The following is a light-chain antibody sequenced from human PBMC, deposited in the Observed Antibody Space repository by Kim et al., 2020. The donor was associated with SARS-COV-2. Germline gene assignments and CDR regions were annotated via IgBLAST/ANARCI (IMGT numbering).Light chain of an antibody. Sequence: SPGERATLSCRASQSVSSSYLAWYQQKPAQAPRLLIYGASSRATGIPDRFSGSGSGTDFTLTISSLEPEDFAVYYCQQRDSWPITFGQGTRLEIK. CDR2: GAS. CDR3: QQRDSWPIT. J-gene: IGKJ5*01. CDR1: QSVSSSY. V-gene: IGKV3D-20*02.